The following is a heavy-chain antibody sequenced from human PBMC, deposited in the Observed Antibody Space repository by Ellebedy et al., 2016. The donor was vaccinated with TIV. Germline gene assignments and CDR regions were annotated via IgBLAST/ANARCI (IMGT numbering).Heavy chain of an antibody. V-gene: IGHV4-39*07. D-gene: IGHD6-19*01. Sequence: MPSETLSLTCTVSGGSISSSSYYWGWIRQPPGKGLEWIGSIYYSGSTYYNPPLKSRVTISVDTSKNQFSLKLSSVTAADTAVYYCARDLVAVAGTEMFDYWGQGTLVTVSS. CDR3: ARDLVAVAGTEMFDY. CDR2: IYYSGST. CDR1: GGSISSSSYY. J-gene: IGHJ4*02.